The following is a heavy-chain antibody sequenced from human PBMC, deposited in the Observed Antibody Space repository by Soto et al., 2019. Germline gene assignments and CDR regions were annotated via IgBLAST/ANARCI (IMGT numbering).Heavy chain of an antibody. V-gene: IGHV3-21*04. CDR1: GFTFSSYS. Sequence: GGSLRLSCAASGFTFSSYSMNWVRQAPGKRLEWVSSISSSSSYIYYADSVKGRFTISRDNAKNSLYLQMNSLRAEDTAVYYCARIKLGYDAFDIWGQGTIVTVSS. J-gene: IGHJ3*02. CDR2: ISSSSSYI. D-gene: IGHD6-6*01. CDR3: ARIKLGYDAFDI.